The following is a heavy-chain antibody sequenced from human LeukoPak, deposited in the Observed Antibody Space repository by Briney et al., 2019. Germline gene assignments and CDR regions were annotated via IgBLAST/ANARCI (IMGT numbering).Heavy chain of an antibody. J-gene: IGHJ4*02. V-gene: IGHV3-21*04. Sequence: GGSLRLSCAASGFTFSSYSMNWVRQAPGKGLEWVSSISSSSSYIYYADSVKGRFTISRDNAKNSLYLQMNSLRAEDTAVYCCARVDDSSGDYLPGWNWGQGTLVTVSS. CDR3: ARVDDSSGDYLPGWN. CDR2: ISSSSSYI. D-gene: IGHD3-22*01. CDR1: GFTFSSYS.